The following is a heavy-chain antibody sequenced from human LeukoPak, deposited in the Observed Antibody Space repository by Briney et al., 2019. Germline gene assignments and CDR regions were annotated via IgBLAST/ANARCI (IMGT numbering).Heavy chain of an antibody. Sequence: SETLSLTCTVSGGSISSYYWSWVRQPPGNWLEWIGYIYYSGTPNYHPSLKGRVTISEDTSKNHFSLKLSSVAAADTAVYYCARLTIAAAGTSFDYWGQGTLVTVSS. CDR1: GGSISSYY. CDR3: ARLTIAAAGTSFDY. V-gene: IGHV4-59*08. CDR2: IYYSGTP. J-gene: IGHJ4*02. D-gene: IGHD6-13*01.